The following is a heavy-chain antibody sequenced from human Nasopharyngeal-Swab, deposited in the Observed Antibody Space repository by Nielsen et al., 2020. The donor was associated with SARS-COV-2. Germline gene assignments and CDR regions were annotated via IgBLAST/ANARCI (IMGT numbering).Heavy chain of an antibody. CDR1: GYTFTSYA. J-gene: IGHJ6*03. CDR3: ARGGRYSSSSRIYYYMDV. V-gene: IGHV1-3*01. Sequence: ASVKVSCKASGYTFTSYAMHWVRQAPGQRLEWMGWINAGNGNTKYSQKFQGRVTITRDTSASTAYMELSSLRSEDTAVYYCARGGRYSSSSRIYYYMDVWGKGTTLTVSS. CDR2: INAGNGNT. D-gene: IGHD6-6*01.